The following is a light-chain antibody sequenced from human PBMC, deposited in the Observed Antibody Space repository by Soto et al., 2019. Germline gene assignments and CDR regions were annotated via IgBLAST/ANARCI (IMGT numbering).Light chain of an antibody. CDR1: SSDIGGHDY. Sequence: QSALTQPASVSGSPGQSITISCTGTSSDIGGHDYVFWYQQYPGKAPKLLISEVTDRPSGVSRRFSGSKSGATASLTITGLLAEDEADYYCASYTSADTRVFGGGTKLTVL. CDR3: ASYTSADTRV. V-gene: IGLV2-14*01. CDR2: EVT. J-gene: IGLJ3*02.